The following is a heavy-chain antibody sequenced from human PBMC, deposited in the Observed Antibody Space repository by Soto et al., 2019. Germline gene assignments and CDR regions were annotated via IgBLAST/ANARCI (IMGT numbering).Heavy chain of an antibody. CDR1: GYTFTGYY. Sequence: ASVKVSCKASGYTFTGYYMHWVRQAPGQGLEWMGWINPNSGGTNYAQKFQGRVTMTRDTSISTAYMELSRLRSDDTAVYYCASMDIVAAVDFDYWGQGTLVTVSS. CDR3: ASMDIVAAVDFDY. J-gene: IGHJ4*02. V-gene: IGHV1-2*02. CDR2: INPNSGGT. D-gene: IGHD5-12*01.